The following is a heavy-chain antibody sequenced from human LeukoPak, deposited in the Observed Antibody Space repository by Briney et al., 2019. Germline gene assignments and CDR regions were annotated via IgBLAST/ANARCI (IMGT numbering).Heavy chain of an antibody. CDR1: GFTFDDYA. CDR3: AKDTGGYNLFCDY. D-gene: IGHD5-24*01. J-gene: IGHJ4*02. Sequence: SLRPSFAASGFTFDDYAMHWVRQAPGKGLEWVSGISWNSGNIDYADSVKGRFTISRDNARNSLYLQMNSLRDEDTAMYYCAKDTGGYNLFCDYWGQGDLITVSS. CDR2: ISWNSGNI. V-gene: IGHV3-9*01.